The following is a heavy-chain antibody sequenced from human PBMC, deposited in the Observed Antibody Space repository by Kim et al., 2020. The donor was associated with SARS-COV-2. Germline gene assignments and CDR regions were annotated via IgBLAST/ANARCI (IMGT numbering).Heavy chain of an antibody. V-gene: IGHV4-34*01. J-gene: IGHJ3*02. CDR1: GGSFSGYY. CDR2: INHSGST. CDR3: ARVRNYYAPGAFDI. Sequence: SETLSLTCAVYGGSFSGYYWSWIRQPPGKGLEWIGEINHSGSTNYNPSLKSRVTISVDTSKNQFSLKLSSVTAADTAVYYCARVRNYYAPGAFDIWGQGTMVTVSS. D-gene: IGHD3-10*01.